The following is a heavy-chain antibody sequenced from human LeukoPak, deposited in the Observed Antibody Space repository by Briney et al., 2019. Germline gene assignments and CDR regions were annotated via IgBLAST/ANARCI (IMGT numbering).Heavy chain of an antibody. CDR3: ARDLSEGGYSFNYSYCYGMDV. D-gene: IGHD5-18*01. V-gene: IGHV1-2*02. J-gene: IGHJ6*02. CDR2: INPNSGGT. Sequence: ASVKVSCKASGYTFTGYYMHWVRQAPGQGLEWMGWINPNSGGTNYAQKFQGRVTMTRDTSISTAYMELSRLRSDDTAVYYCARDLSEGGYSFNYSYCYGMDVWGQGTTVTVSS. CDR1: GYTFTGYY.